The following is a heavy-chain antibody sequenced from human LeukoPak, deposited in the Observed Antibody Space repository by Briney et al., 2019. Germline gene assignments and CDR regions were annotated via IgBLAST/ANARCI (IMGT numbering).Heavy chain of an antibody. CDR1: GGSISSYY. CDR2: IYTSGST. V-gene: IGHV4-4*07. D-gene: IGHD3-10*01. J-gene: IGHJ6*03. Sequence: PSETLSLTCTVSGGSISSYYWSWIRQPAGKGLEWIGRIYTSGSTNYNPSLKSRVTISVDTSKNQFSLKLSSVTAADTAVYYCAREAELLWFGELLDYYYYYMDVWGKGTTVTVSS. CDR3: AREAELLWFGELLDYYYYYMDV.